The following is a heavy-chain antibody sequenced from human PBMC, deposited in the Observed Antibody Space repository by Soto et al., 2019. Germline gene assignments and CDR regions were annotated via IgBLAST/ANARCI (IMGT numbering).Heavy chain of an antibody. CDR2: ISYDGSNK. Sequence: GGSLRLSCAASGFTFSSYGMHWVRQAPGKGLEWVAVISYDGSNKYYADSVKGRFTISRDNSKNTLYLQMNSLRAEDTAVYYCANGRLGGLFDYWGQGTLVTVSS. D-gene: IGHD1-1*01. CDR3: ANGRLGGLFDY. V-gene: IGHV3-30*18. CDR1: GFTFSSYG. J-gene: IGHJ4*02.